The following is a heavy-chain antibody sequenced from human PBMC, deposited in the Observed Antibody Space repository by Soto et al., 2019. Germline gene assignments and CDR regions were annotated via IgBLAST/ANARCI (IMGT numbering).Heavy chain of an antibody. Sequence: QVQLVQSGAEVKKPGSSVKVSCKASGGTFSSYSISWVRQAPGQGLEWMGRIIPILGTADYAQRFQGRVTITADKSTSTAYMELTSLRSDDTAVYYCARDRKEAARPSSLWQQKYYYYMDVWGTGTTVTVSS. J-gene: IGHJ6*03. CDR1: GGTFSSYS. CDR3: ARDRKEAARPSSLWQQKYYYYMDV. CDR2: IIPILGTA. V-gene: IGHV1-69*08. D-gene: IGHD6-6*01.